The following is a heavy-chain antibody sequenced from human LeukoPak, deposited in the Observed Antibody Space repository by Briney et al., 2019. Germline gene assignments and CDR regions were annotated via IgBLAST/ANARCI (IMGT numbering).Heavy chain of an antibody. CDR1: GGTFSSYA. V-gene: IGHV1-69*01. CDR3: ARNPAAGRYYFDY. CDR2: IIPIFGTA. J-gene: IGHJ4*02. D-gene: IGHD6-13*01. Sequence: SVKVSCTASGGTFSSYAISWVRQAPGQGLEWMGGIIPIFGTANYAQKFQGRVTITADESTSTAYMELSSLRSEDTAVYYCARNPAAGRYYFDYWGQGTLVTVSS.